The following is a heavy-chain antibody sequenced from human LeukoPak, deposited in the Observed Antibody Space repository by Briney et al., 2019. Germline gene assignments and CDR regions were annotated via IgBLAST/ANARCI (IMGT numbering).Heavy chain of an antibody. CDR2: ISDTGTIV. CDR3: SKAPTSPSDRTTWYRDCFDY. J-gene: IGHJ4*02. Sequence: GGSLRLSCATSGFSFSNYYMYWIRQAPGKGLEAISYISDTGTIVYYADSVKGRFTVSMHNAQNSLSLQMNDQRADDTAVYFFSKAPTSPSDRTTWYRDCFDYCGQGTLVTVSS. D-gene: IGHD1-14*01. CDR1: GFSFSNYY. V-gene: IGHV3-11*01.